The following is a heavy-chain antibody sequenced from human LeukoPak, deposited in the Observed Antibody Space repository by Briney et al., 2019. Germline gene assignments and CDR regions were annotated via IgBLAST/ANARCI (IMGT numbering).Heavy chain of an antibody. CDR2: ISYDGSNK. CDR1: GFTFSSYG. V-gene: IGHV3-30*18. Sequence: AGGSLRLSCAASGFTFSSYGMHWVRQAPGKGLEWVAVISYDGSNKYYADSVKGRFTISRDNSKNTLYLQMNSLRAEDTAVYYCAKDVESGYYYDYYYYYGMDVWGQGTTVTVSS. J-gene: IGHJ6*02. D-gene: IGHD3-22*01. CDR3: AKDVESGYYYDYYYYYGMDV.